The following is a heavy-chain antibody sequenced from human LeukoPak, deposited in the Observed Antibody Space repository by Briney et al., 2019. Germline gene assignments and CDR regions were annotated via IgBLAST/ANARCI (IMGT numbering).Heavy chain of an antibody. V-gene: IGHV3-7*01. CDR1: GFTFSMYW. Sequence: GGSLRLSCAASGFTFSMYWMTWVRQAPGKGLEWVANINRDGSEKYYVDSVKGRFTISRDNAKNSLYLQMNSLRAEDTAVYYCARYCTSSSCYSLDVWGKGTTVTVSS. CDR3: ARYCTSSSCYSLDV. CDR2: INRDGSEK. D-gene: IGHD2-2*01. J-gene: IGHJ6*04.